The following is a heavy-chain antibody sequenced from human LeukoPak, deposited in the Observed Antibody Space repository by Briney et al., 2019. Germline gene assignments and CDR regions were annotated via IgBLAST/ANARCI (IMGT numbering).Heavy chain of an antibody. J-gene: IGHJ5*02. CDR1: GFTFSNAW. CDR3: TTDGVVVKNWFDP. Sequence: PGGSLRLSCAASGFTFSNAWMSWVRQAPGKGLEWVGRIKRKTDGGTTDYAAPVKGRFTISRDDSKNTLYLQMNSLKTEDTAVYYCTTDGVVVKNWFDPWGQGTLVTVSS. CDR2: IKRKTDGGTT. D-gene: IGHD2-15*01. V-gene: IGHV3-15*01.